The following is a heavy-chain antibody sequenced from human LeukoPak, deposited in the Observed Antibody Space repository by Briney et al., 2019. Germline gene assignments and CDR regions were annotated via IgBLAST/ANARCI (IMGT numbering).Heavy chain of an antibody. J-gene: IGHJ4*02. V-gene: IGHV3-21*01. CDR3: TRDPGYSSSSISF. CDR2: IDRSNSDI. Sequence: GGSLRLSCAASGFALSGYSINWVRQAPGKGPEWVSFIDRSNSDIYYADSVKGRFTISRDNARESVFLQLNRLRAGDTAVYYCTRDPGYSSSSISFWGQGTLVTVSS. D-gene: IGHD6-6*01. CDR1: GFALSGYS.